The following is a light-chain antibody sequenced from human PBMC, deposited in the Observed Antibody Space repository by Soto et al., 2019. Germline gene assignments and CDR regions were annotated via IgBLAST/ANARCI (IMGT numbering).Light chain of an antibody. CDR2: GAS. J-gene: IGKJ1*01. CDR3: QQYGSSPWT. V-gene: IGKV3-20*01. Sequence: EIVLTQSPGTLSLSPGERATLSCRASQSVSSSYLAWYQQKPGQAPRLLIYGASSRATGITDRFSGSGSGTDFTLTICRLEPEDFAVYYCQQYGSSPWTYGQGNKVEIK. CDR1: QSVSSSY.